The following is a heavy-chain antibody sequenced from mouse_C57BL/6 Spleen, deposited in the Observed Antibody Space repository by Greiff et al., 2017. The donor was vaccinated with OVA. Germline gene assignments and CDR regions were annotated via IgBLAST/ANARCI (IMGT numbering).Heavy chain of an antibody. J-gene: IGHJ4*01. CDR3: ARDDSFYAMDY. CDR1: GYAFSSSW. Sequence: QLQQSGPELVKPGASVKISCKASGYAFSSSWMNWVKQRPGKGLEWIGRIYPGDGDTNYNGKFKGKATLTADKSSSTAYMQLSSLTSEDSAVYFCARDDSFYAMDYWGQGTSVTVSS. CDR2: IYPGDGDT. D-gene: IGHD2-4*01. V-gene: IGHV1-82*01.